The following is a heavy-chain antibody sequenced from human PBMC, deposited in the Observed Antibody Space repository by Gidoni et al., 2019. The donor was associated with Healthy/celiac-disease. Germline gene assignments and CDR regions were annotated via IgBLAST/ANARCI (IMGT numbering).Heavy chain of an antibody. CDR3: ARAGGYYYDSSTPRFPFDP. CDR2: IYHSGST. Sequence: QLQLQESGSGLVKPSQTLSLTCAVSGGSISSGGYSWSWIRQPPGKGLEWIGYIYHSGSTYYNPSLKSRVTISVDRSKNQFSLKLSSVTAADTAVYYCARAGGYYYDSSTPRFPFDPWGQGTLVTVSS. J-gene: IGHJ5*02. D-gene: IGHD3-22*01. CDR1: GGSISSGGYS. V-gene: IGHV4-30-2*01.